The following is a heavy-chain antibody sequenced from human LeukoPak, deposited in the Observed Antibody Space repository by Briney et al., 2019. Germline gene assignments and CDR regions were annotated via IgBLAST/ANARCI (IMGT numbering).Heavy chain of an antibody. D-gene: IGHD4-11*01. CDR1: GGTFSSYA. Sequence: SVQVSCKASGGTFSSYAISWVRQAPGQGLEWMGGIIPIFGTANYAQKFQGRVTITTDESTSTAYMELSSLRSEDTAVYYCATGVTTVGKYYFDYWGQGTLVTVSS. J-gene: IGHJ4*02. V-gene: IGHV1-69*05. CDR2: IIPIFGTA. CDR3: ATGVTTVGKYYFDY.